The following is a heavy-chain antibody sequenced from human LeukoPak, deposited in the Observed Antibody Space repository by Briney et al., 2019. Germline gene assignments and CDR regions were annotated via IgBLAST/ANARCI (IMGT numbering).Heavy chain of an antibody. CDR2: IKQDGSEK. Sequence: GGSLRLSCAASGFTLSTYWMSWVRQAPGKGLEWVANIKQDGSEKYYVDSVKGRFTISGDNAENSLYLQMNSLRVEDTALYYCVRRISGSYYSDWGQGTLVTVSS. V-gene: IGHV3-7*04. CDR1: GFTLSTYW. CDR3: VRRISGSYYSD. J-gene: IGHJ4*02. D-gene: IGHD1-26*01.